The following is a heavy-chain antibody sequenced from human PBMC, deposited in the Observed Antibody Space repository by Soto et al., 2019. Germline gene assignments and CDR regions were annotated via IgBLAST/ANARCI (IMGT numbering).Heavy chain of an antibody. D-gene: IGHD3-3*01. CDR3: ARAREDDNVLRFLEWLPEYYYSYYSMDV. Sequence: GASVKVSCKASGYTFTSYYMHWVRQAPGQGLEWMGIINPSGGSTSYAQKFQGRVTMTRDTSTSTVYMELSSLRSEDTAVYYCARAREDDNVLRFLEWLPEYYYSYYSMDVGGKGTTVTVPS. V-gene: IGHV1-46*01. CDR1: GYTFTSYY. J-gene: IGHJ6*03. CDR2: INPSGGST.